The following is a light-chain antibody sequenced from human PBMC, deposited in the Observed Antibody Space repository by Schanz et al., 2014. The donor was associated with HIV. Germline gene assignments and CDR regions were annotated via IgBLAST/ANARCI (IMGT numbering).Light chain of an antibody. Sequence: IVLTQSPGTLSLSPGERATLSCRASQSVNNNYVAWYQQKPGQAPRVLIYGASSRATGVPNRFSGSGSGTDFTLTISRLEPEDFTVYYCQQYATAAFTFGPGTKVDIK. CDR1: QSVNNNY. J-gene: IGKJ3*01. CDR3: QQYATAAFT. V-gene: IGKV3-20*01. CDR2: GAS.